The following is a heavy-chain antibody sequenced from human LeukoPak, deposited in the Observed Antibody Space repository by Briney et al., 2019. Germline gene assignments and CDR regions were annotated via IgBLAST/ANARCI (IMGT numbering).Heavy chain of an antibody. CDR3: VKDGFRGDCIGGSCYPFDP. Sequence: AGGSLRLSCAPSGFPFSRYAMSWVRQAPGKGLEWVSTISDSGGNTYYADSVKGRFTISRDNSKNTLYLQMNSLRAEDTALYYCVKDGFRGDCIGGSCYPFDPWGQGTLVTVSS. CDR1: GFPFSRYA. J-gene: IGHJ5*02. CDR2: ISDSGGNT. D-gene: IGHD2-15*01. V-gene: IGHV3-23*01.